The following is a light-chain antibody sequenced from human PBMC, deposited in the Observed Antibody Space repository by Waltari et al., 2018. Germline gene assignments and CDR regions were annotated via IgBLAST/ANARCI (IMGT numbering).Light chain of an antibody. Sequence: DIQTTQSPSSLSASVGDRVTITCRASQNIKNYLNWYQHKPGKAPKLLIYAASSLQSGVPSRCSGSGSGTDFTLTISSLQPEDFATYYCQQSYSDPPNTFGHGTRLEIK. CDR1: QNIKNY. CDR3: QQSYSDPPNT. V-gene: IGKV1-39*01. CDR2: AAS. J-gene: IGKJ5*01.